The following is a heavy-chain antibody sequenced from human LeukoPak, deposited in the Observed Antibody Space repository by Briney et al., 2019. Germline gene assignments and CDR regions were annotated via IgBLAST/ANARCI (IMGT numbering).Heavy chain of an antibody. CDR2: ISYDGSNK. CDR1: GFTFSSYA. CDR3: ARDGGSYRRPGYYFDY. Sequence: PGGSLRLSCAASGFTFSSYAMHWVRQAPGKGLEWVAVISYDGSNKYYADSVKGRFTISRDNSKNTLYLQMNSLRAEDTAVYYCARDGGSYRRPGYYFDYWGQGTLVTVSS. D-gene: IGHD1-26*01. J-gene: IGHJ4*02. V-gene: IGHV3-30-3*01.